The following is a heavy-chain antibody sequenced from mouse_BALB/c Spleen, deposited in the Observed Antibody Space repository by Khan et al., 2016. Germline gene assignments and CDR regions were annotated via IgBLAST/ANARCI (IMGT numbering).Heavy chain of an antibody. CDR2: INTYTGEP. CDR1: GYTFTNYG. CDR3: ARPDYGSSRGFAY. V-gene: IGHV9-3-1*01. D-gene: IGHD1-1*01. Sequence: QIQLVQSGPGLKKPGETVRISCKASGYTFTNYGMNWVKQAPGKGLKWMGWINTYTGEPTYADDFKGRFAFSLETSASTAYLQINNLKNEDTATYFCARPDYGSSRGFAYWGQGTLVTVSA. J-gene: IGHJ3*01.